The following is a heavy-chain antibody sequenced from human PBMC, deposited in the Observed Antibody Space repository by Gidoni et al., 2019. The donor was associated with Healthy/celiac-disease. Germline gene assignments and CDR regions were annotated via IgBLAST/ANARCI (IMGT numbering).Heavy chain of an antibody. Sequence: QVQLVESGGGVVQPGRSLRLSCAASGFTFSSYAMHWVRQAPGKGLEWVAVIWYDGSNIYYADSVKGRFTISRDNSKNTLYLQMNSLRAEDTAVYYCARDSGMRLIVGATGEIDYWGQGTLVTVSS. CDR2: IWYDGSNI. CDR3: ARDSGMRLIVGATGEIDY. J-gene: IGHJ4*02. CDR1: GFTFSSYA. V-gene: IGHV3-33*01. D-gene: IGHD1-26*01.